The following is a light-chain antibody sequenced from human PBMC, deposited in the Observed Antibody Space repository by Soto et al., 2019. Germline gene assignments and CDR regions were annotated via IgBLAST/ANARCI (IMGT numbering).Light chain of an antibody. Sequence: EIVLTQSPASLSLSPGERATLSCRASQSVSSYLAWYQHKPGQAPRLLIYDTSNRATGIPARFSGSGSGTDFTLTISSLEPEDFAVYYCQQRSNWPHTFGQGTRLEIK. V-gene: IGKV3-11*01. J-gene: IGKJ5*01. CDR2: DTS. CDR3: QQRSNWPHT. CDR1: QSVSSY.